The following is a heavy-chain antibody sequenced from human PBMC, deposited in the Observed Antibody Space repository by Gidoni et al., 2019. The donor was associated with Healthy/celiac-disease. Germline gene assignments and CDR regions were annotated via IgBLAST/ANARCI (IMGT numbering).Heavy chain of an antibody. CDR2: IIPIFGTA. D-gene: IGHD2-15*01. J-gene: IGHJ5*02. CDR3: APGGGYCSGGSCYSWFDP. Sequence: QVQLVQSGAEVKKPGASVKVSCKASGGTVSSYATRCVRQAPGQGLEWMGGIIPIFGTANYAQKFQGRVTITADESTSTAYMELSSLRSEYTAVYYCAPGGGYCSGGSCYSWFDPWGQGTLVTVSS. CDR1: GGTVSSYA. V-gene: IGHV1-69*01.